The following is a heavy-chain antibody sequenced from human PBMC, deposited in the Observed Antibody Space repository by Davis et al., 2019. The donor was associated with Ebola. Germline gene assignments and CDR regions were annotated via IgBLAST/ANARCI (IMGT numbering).Heavy chain of an antibody. J-gene: IGHJ4*02. CDR2: ISSSSSYT. Sequence: GESLKISCAASGFTFSDYYMSWIRQAPGKGLEWVSYISSSSSYTNYADSVKGRFTISRDNAKNSLYLQMNSLRAEDTAVYYCARSSSGYFYGLDYWGQGTLVTVSS. V-gene: IGHV3-11*06. D-gene: IGHD3-22*01. CDR3: ARSSSGYFYGLDY. CDR1: GFTFSDYY.